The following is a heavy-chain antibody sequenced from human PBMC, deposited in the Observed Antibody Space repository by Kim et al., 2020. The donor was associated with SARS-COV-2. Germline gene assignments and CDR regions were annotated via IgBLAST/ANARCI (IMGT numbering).Heavy chain of an antibody. Sequence: GGSLRLSCAASGFTFSSYEMNWVRQAPGKGLEWVSYISSSGSTIYYADSMKGRFTISRDNAKNSLYLQMNSLRAEYTAVYYCARGFRYYDSSGYGGEYFQHWGQGTLVTVSS. CDR3: ARGFRYYDSSGYGGEYFQH. CDR1: GFTFSSYE. D-gene: IGHD3-22*01. CDR2: ISSSGSTI. V-gene: IGHV3-48*03. J-gene: IGHJ1*01.